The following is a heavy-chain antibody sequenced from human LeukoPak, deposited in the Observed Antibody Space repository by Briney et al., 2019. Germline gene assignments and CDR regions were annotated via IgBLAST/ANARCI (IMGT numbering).Heavy chain of an antibody. CDR3: AKDHMGNSGPYYYYGMDV. D-gene: IGHD4-23*01. V-gene: IGHV3-23*01. Sequence: GGSLRLSCAASGFTFSSYAMSWVRQAPGKGLEWVSAISGSGGSTYYADSVKGWFTISRDNSKNTLYLQMNSLRAEDTAVYYCAKDHMGNSGPYYYYGMDVWGQGTTVTVSS. J-gene: IGHJ6*02. CDR2: ISGSGGST. CDR1: GFTFSSYA.